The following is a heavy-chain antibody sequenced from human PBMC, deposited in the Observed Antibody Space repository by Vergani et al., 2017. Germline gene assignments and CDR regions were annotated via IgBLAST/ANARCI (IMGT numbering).Heavy chain of an antibody. V-gene: IGHV3-21*01. CDR1: GFTFSSYS. J-gene: IGHJ5*02. CDR3: ARDVVTRAWFDP. D-gene: IGHD4-23*01. CDR2: ISSSSSYI. Sequence: EVQLVESGGGLVKPGGSLRLSCAASGFTFSSYSMNWVRQAPGKGLEWVSSISSSSSYIYYADSVKGRFTISRDNAKNSLYLQMNSLRAEDTAVYYCARDVVTRAWFDPWGQGTLVTVSS.